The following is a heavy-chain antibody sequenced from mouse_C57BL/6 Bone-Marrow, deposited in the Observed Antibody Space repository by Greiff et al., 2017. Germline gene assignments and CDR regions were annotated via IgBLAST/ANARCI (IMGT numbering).Heavy chain of an antibody. V-gene: IGHV1-82*01. D-gene: IGHD1-1*01. Sequence: QVHVKQSGPELVKPGASVKISCKASGYAFSSSWMNWVKQRPGKGLEWIGRIYPGDGDTNYNGKFKGKATLTADKSSSTAYMQLSSLTSEDSAVYFCAIRSPYFDYWGQGTTLTVSS. CDR3: AIRSPYFDY. J-gene: IGHJ2*01. CDR2: IYPGDGDT. CDR1: GYAFSSSW.